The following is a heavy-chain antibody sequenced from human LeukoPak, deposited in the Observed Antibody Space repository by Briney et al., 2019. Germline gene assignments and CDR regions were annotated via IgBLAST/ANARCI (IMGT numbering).Heavy chain of an antibody. D-gene: IGHD3-22*01. CDR3: ARRRGMIVVALFDC. Sequence: PSETLSLTCAVYGGSFSGYYWSWIRQPPGKGLEWIGEINHSGSTNYNPSLKSRVTISVDTSKNQFSLKLSSVTAADTAVYYCARRRGMIVVALFDCWGQGTLVTVSS. J-gene: IGHJ4*02. CDR2: INHSGST. CDR1: GGSFSGYY. V-gene: IGHV4-34*01.